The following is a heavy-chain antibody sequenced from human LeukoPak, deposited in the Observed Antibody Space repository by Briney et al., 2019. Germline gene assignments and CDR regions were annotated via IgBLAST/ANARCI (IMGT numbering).Heavy chain of an antibody. CDR1: GYTFTNFG. CDR3: AGLATRGWGGGNFDY. J-gene: IGHJ4*02. D-gene: IGHD6-19*01. Sequence: GASVKVSCKASGYTFTNFGISWVRQAPGQGLEWMGWITPYNGNTNYAQKLQGRVTLTTDTSTSTAYMELRSLRSEDTAVYYCAGLATRGWGGGNFDYWGQGTLVTVSS. CDR2: ITPYNGNT. V-gene: IGHV1-18*01.